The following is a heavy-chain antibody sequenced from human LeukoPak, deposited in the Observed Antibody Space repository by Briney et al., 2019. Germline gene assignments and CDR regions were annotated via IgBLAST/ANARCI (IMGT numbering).Heavy chain of an antibody. CDR1: GFTFSSYS. CDR3: ARSRGGYSHYFDH. J-gene: IGHJ4*02. D-gene: IGHD5-12*01. Sequence: GGSLRLSCAASGFTFSSYSMNWVRQAPGKGLEWVSSISSSSSYIYYADSVEGRFTISRDNAKNSLYLQMNSLRAEDTAVYYCARSRGGYSHYFDHWGQGTLVTVSS. CDR2: ISSSSSYI. V-gene: IGHV3-21*01.